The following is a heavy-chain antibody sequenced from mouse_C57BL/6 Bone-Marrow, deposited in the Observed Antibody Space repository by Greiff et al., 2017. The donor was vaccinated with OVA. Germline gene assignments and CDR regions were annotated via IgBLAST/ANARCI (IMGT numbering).Heavy chain of an antibody. CDR3: ARDRPSNYFDY. Sequence: EVMLVESEGGLVQPGSSMKLSCTASGFTFSDYYMAWVRQVPEKGLEWVANINYDGSSTYYLDSLKSRFIISRDNAKNILYLQMSSLKSEDTATYYCARDRPSNYFDYWGQGTTLTVSS. CDR2: INYDGSST. V-gene: IGHV5-16*01. D-gene: IGHD2-10*02. J-gene: IGHJ2*01. CDR1: GFTFSDYY.